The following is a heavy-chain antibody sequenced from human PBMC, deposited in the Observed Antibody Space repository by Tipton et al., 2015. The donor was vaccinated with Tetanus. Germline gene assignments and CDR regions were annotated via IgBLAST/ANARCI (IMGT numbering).Heavy chain of an antibody. CDR3: ARRPPSSGNDY. D-gene: IGHD3-22*01. CDR2: IYYSGST. J-gene: IGHJ4*02. CDR1: GGPISSSSYY. V-gene: IGHV4-39*01. Sequence: LRLSCTVSGGPISSSSYYWGWIRQPPGKGLEWIGSIYYSGSTYYNPSLKSRVTISVDTSKNQFSLKLSSVTAADTAVYYCARRPPSSGNDYWGQGTLVTVSS.